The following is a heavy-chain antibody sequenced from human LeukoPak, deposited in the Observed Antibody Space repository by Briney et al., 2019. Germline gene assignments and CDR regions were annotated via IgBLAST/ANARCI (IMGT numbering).Heavy chain of an antibody. Sequence: PGGSLRLSCAASGFTFSSYWMHWVRQAPGKGLVWVSRINSDGSSITYADSVKGRFTISRDNSKNTLYLQMNSLRAEDTAVYYCARSGCSSTSCYAPSLPYYGMDVWGQGTTVTVSS. D-gene: IGHD2-2*01. CDR2: INSDGSSI. CDR1: GFTFSSYW. J-gene: IGHJ6*02. CDR3: ARSGCSSTSCYAPSLPYYGMDV. V-gene: IGHV3-74*03.